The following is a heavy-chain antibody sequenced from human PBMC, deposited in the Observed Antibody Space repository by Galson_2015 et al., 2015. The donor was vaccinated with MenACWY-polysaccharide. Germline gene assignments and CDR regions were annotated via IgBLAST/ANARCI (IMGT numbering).Heavy chain of an antibody. CDR3: ARPQDTSGSYPDY. J-gene: IGHJ4*02. D-gene: IGHD3-22*01. CDR1: GFTFSSYG. CDR2: IWYDGSKK. Sequence: SLRLSCAASGFTFSSYGMHWVRQAPGKGLEWVAVIWYDGSKKYYADSVKGRFTISRDNSKNTLYLQMNSLRGEDTAVYYCARPQDTSGSYPDYWGQATLVTVSS. V-gene: IGHV3-33*01.